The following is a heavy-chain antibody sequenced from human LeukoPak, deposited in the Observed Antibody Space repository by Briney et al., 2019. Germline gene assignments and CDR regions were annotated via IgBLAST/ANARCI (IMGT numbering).Heavy chain of an antibody. CDR1: GFNVNSFE. J-gene: IGHJ4*02. Sequence: GGSLRLSCAASGFNVNSFEMTWVHQAPGLGLEFLSYISDSGGVIKYADSVKGRFIISRDSAENALYLQMNNLGADDTAVYFCAGGPQYTGSFPYWGQGTLVAVSS. D-gene: IGHD1-26*01. V-gene: IGHV3-48*03. CDR3: AGGPQYTGSFPY. CDR2: ISDSGGVI.